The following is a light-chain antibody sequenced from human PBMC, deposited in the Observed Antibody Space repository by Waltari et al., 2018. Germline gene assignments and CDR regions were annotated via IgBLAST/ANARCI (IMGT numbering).Light chain of an antibody. V-gene: IGLV4-69*01. Sequence: QSPSPPPSWEAPFNLTCPLTRGTATNAIRCLRQHPKKGPRYLMKVNSDGSHSKGDKIPDRFSGSSSGAERYLTISSVQSEDEADYYCQTGGHGTWVFGGGTKLTVL. CDR1: RGTATNA. J-gene: IGLJ3*02. CDR2: VNSDGSH. CDR3: QTGGHGTWV.